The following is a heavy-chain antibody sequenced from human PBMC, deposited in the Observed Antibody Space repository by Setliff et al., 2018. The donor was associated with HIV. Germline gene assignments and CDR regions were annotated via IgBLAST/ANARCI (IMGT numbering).Heavy chain of an antibody. CDR1: GGTLSSYV. V-gene: IGHV1-69*13. CDR2: IIGIFDTP. Sequence: GASVKVSCKASGGTLSSYVVSWVRQAPGQDLEWMGGIIGIFDTPKYAQKFQGRVTITADESTNTAYMELRSLRSEDTAVYYCARGTPVGTIWNYYSYMDLWGKGTTVTVSS. D-gene: IGHD3-3*01. J-gene: IGHJ6*03. CDR3: ARGTPVGTIWNYYSYMDL.